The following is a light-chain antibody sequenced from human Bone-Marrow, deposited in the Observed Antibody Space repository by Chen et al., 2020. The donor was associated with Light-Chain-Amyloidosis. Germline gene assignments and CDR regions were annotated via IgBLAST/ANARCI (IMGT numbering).Light chain of an antibody. J-gene: IGLJ2*01. V-gene: IGLV3-25*03. CDR2: RDT. CDR3: QSADSSGTYEVI. Sequence: SYELTQPPSVSVSPGQTARLTCSGDALPTKYAYWYQQKPGQAPVLVIHRDTERPSGISERFSGSSSGTTDTLTISGVQAEDEADDHCQSADSSGTYEVIFGGGTKLTVL. CDR1: ALPTKY.